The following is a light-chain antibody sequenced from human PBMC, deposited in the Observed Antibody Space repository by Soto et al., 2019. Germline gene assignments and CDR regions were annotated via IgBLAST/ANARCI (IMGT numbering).Light chain of an antibody. CDR2: NDL. Sequence: QSALTQPPSASGTPGQRVPIPCSASGPYIEVNAINWYQQVPGTAPRLLIYNDLQRPSGVPDRFSGSRSGSSASLVIVGLQSEDEADYYCAAWDHSLQGWVFGGGTKLTVL. V-gene: IGLV1-44*01. CDR1: GPYIEVNA. J-gene: IGLJ3*02. CDR3: AAWDHSLQGWV.